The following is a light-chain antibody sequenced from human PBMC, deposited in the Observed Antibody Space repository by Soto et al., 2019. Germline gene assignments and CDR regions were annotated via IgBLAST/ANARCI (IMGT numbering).Light chain of an antibody. Sequence: QSALTQPPSASGSPGQSVTISCTGTSSDVGRYNYVSWYQQHPGKAPKLMIYEVTKRPSGVPDRFSGSKSGNTASLTVSGLQAEDEADYYCASYTGTNNLVVFGGGTQLTVL. CDR1: SSDVGRYNY. V-gene: IGLV2-8*01. CDR2: EVT. J-gene: IGLJ2*01. CDR3: ASYTGTNNLVV.